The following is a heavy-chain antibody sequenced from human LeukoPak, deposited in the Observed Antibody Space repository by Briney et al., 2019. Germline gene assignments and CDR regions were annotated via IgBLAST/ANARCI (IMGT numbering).Heavy chain of an antibody. D-gene: IGHD3-3*01. J-gene: IGHJ4*02. CDR2: INAGNGDT. V-gene: IGHV1-3*01. CDR3: ARGLWSAHRREYYFDS. CDR1: GYTFTNYA. Sequence: ASVKVSCKASGYTFTNYAVNWLRQAPGQRLEWMGWINAGNGDTKFSQNYQARVTITRDASASTAYIELSSLTSEDTAVYFCARGLWSAHRREYYFDSWGQGTLVTVSS.